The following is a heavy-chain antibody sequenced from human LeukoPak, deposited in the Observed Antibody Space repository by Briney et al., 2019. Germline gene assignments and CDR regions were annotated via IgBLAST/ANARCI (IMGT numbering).Heavy chain of an antibody. CDR2: LNADGNSI. Sequence: PGGSLRLSCAASEFSVGSNYMTWVRQAPGKGLVWVSRLNADGNSITYADSVRGRFTISRDNAKNTVHLQMNSLRVEDTAIYFCAGAYSAYDPFDYWGQGILVTVSS. D-gene: IGHD5-12*01. V-gene: IGHV3-74*01. CDR3: AGAYSAYDPFDY. CDR1: EFSVGSNY. J-gene: IGHJ4*02.